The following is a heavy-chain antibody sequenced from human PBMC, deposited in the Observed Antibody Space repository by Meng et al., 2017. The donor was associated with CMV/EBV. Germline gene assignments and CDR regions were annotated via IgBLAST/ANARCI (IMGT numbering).Heavy chain of an antibody. V-gene: IGHV1-46*01. CDR2: INPSGGST. CDR1: GYTFTSYY. D-gene: IGHD6-13*01. Sequence: QVQLVDAGAYVKKPGASVKVSCKASGYTFTSYYMHWVRQAPGQGLEWKGIINPSGGSTSYAQKFQGRVTMTRDTSTSTVYMELSSLRSEDTAVYYCALAEYSSSLFDYWGQGTLVTASS. J-gene: IGHJ4*02. CDR3: ALAEYSSSLFDY.